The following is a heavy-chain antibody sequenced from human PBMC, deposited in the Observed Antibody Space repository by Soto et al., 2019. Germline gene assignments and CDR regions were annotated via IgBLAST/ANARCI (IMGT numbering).Heavy chain of an antibody. V-gene: IGHV3-23*01. J-gene: IGHJ5*01. CDR3: TTHEEGAPWAGGFDS. Sequence: LRLSCAASGFRFRTRAMSWVRQAPGKGLEWVASIRPGGDSTYYADSVKGRFAVSRDNSNVTLYLQMDSLRVEDTAIYYCTTHEEGAPWAGGFDSWGQGTLVTVSS. CDR1: GFRFRTRA. CDR2: IRPGGDST. D-gene: IGHD1-26*01.